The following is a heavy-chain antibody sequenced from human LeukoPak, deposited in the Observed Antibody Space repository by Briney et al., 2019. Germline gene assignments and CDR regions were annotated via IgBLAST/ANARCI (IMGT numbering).Heavy chain of an antibody. V-gene: IGHV4-4*07. CDR1: GASISTYF. Sequence: SETLSLTCTASGASISTYFWSWIRQPAGKRMEWIGRVYASATTYYNPSLRSRVTFSIDTSKNQFSLSLNSVTAADTAVYYCAKTHCGGGSCDKFDSWGQGILVTVSS. CDR3: AKTHCGGGSCDKFDS. D-gene: IGHD2-21*01. CDR2: VYASATT. J-gene: IGHJ4*02.